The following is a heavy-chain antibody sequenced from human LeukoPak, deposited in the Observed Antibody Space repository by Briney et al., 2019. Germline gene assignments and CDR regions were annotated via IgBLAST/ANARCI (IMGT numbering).Heavy chain of an antibody. D-gene: IGHD2-21*02. V-gene: IGHV3-21*01. CDR1: GFSFSSYS. CDR3: ARFRTWGDKAFDY. Sequence: GGSLRLSCAASGFSFSSYSMNWVRQAPGKGLEWVSSISSSSSYIYYTDSVKGRFTISRDNAKNSLYLQMNSLRAEDTAVYYCARFRTWGDKAFDYWGQGTLVTVSS. CDR2: ISSSSSYI. J-gene: IGHJ4*02.